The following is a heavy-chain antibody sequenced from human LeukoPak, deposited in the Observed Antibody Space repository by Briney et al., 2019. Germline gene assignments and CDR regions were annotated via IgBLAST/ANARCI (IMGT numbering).Heavy chain of an antibody. D-gene: IGHD3-22*01. CDR3: AKDQYYDSSGSGIY. J-gene: IGHJ4*02. CDR1: GFTFSSYA. Sequence: GGSLRLSCAASGFTFSSYAMSWVRQAPGKGLEWVSAISGSGGSTYYADSVKGRFTISRDNSKNTLYLQMNSLRAEDTAVYYCAKDQYYDSSGSGIYWGQGTLVTVSS. V-gene: IGHV3-23*01. CDR2: ISGSGGST.